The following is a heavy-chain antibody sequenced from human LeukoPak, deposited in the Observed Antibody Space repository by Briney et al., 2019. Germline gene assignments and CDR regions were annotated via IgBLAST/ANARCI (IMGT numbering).Heavy chain of an antibody. V-gene: IGHV1-18*01. D-gene: IGHD6-13*01. CDR1: GYTFTSYG. CDR2: ISAYNGNT. J-gene: IGHJ6*03. CDR3: AREGYSSSWLYYYYYMDV. Sequence: ASVKVSCKASGYTFTSYGVSGERQAAGQGLERMGWISAYNGNTNYAQKLQGRVTMTTDTSTSTAYMELRSLRSDDTAVYYCAREGYSSSWLYYYYYMDVWGKGTTVTVSS.